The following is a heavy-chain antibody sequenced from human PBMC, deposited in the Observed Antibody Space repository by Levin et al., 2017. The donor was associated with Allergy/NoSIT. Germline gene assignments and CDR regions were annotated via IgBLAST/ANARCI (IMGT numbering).Heavy chain of an antibody. CDR2: IKSTSDGGTR. CDR1: DLSLSNAW. J-gene: IGHJ4*02. D-gene: IGHD3-10*01. Sequence: KSGGSLRLSCAASDLSLSNAWMNWVRQAPGNGLEWVGRIKSTSDGGTRDYAPAVKGRFTISRDESKNILYLEMNSLKTEDTAVYYCTTLPGGLTSTDYWGQGTLVSVSS. CDR3: TTLPGGLTSTDY. V-gene: IGHV3-15*07.